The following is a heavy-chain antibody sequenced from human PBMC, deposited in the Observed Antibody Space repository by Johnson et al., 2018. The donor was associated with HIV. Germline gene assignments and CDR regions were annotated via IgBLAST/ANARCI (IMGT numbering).Heavy chain of an antibody. CDR2: ISGTGDNT. J-gene: IGHJ3*02. D-gene: IGHD1-26*01. Sequence: VQLVESGGGLVQPGGSLRLSCAASGFTFSNNAMSWVRQAPGKGLEWVAGISGTGDNTYYADSVKGRFTISRDNAKNSLYLQMNSLRAEDTALYYCAKVHSGQLVGYAFDIWGQGTMVTVSS. CDR3: AKVHSGQLVGYAFDI. CDR1: GFTFSNNA. V-gene: IGHV3-23*04.